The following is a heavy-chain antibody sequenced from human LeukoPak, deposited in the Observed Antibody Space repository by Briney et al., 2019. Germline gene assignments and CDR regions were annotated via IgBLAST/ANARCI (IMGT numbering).Heavy chain of an antibody. J-gene: IGHJ4*02. CDR1: GGTFSSYA. D-gene: IGHD4-17*01. CDR2: IIPIFGTA. Sequence: SVKVSCKASGGTFSSYAISWVRQAPGQGLEWMGGIIPIFGTANYAQKFQGRVTITADKSTSTAYMELSSLSSEEPAVYYCAGPGGGTTVTNFGPKVYYFDYWGQGTLVTVSS. CDR3: AGPGGGTTVTNFGPKVYYFDY. V-gene: IGHV1-69*06.